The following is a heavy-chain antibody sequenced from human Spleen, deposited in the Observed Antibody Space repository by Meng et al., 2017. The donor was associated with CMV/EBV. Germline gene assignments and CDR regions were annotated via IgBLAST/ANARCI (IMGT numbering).Heavy chain of an antibody. D-gene: IGHD4-17*01. Sequence: QVKLHQSGPGLVKPSHTLPLTCAISGDSVSSNSAAWNWIRQSPSRGLEWLGRTYYRSKWYNDYAVSVKSRITINPDTSKNQFSLQLNSVTPEDTAVYYCARWGGDYGDYGLDYWGQGTLVTVSS. CDR1: GDSVSSNSAA. J-gene: IGHJ4*02. CDR3: ARWGGDYGDYGLDY. CDR2: TYYRSKWYN. V-gene: IGHV6-1*01.